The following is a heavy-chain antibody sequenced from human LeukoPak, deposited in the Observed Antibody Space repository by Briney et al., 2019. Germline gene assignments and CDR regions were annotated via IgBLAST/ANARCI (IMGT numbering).Heavy chain of an antibody. CDR1: GFTFSSYS. J-gene: IGHJ4*02. D-gene: IGHD6-19*01. V-gene: IGHV3-48*01. CDR3: ARGYSNGWFFFDY. Sequence: GGTLRLSCAASGFTFSSYSMNWVRQPPGKGLEWIRYIRRSSSTVYYADSVKGRFTISRDNSKNTLYLQMTSLRAEDTAVYYCARGYSNGWFFFDYWGQGTLVTVSS. CDR2: IRRSSSTV.